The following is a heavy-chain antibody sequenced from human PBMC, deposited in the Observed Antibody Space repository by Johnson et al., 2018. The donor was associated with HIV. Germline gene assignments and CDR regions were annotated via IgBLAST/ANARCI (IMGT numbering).Heavy chain of an antibody. CDR1: GFSFSIYW. Sequence: VQLVESGGGLVQPGGSLRLSCGGSGFSFSIYWLTWVRHAPGKGLEWVANINQDGSEMYYVDSVKGRFTISRDNANNSLYVQMNSLRAEDTAVYYCARGRGALDIWGQGTMVTVSS. CDR3: ARGRGALDI. CDR2: INQDGSEM. J-gene: IGHJ3*02. V-gene: IGHV3-7*04. D-gene: IGHD3-16*01.